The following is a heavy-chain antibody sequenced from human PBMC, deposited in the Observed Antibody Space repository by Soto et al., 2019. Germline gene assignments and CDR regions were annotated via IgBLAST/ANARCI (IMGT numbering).Heavy chain of an antibody. Sequence: EVQLVESGGGLVQPGGSLKLSCAASGFIFSGSAVHWVRQASGKGLEWVGRILSKAGNYATAYPASMKGRFTISRDDSENTAFLQMNSLKTAHTAVYDCIRGGAPYYYDYWGQGTLVAVSS. J-gene: IGHJ4*02. CDR1: GFIFSGSA. CDR3: IRGGAPYYYDY. V-gene: IGHV3-73*01. CDR2: ILSKAGNYAT.